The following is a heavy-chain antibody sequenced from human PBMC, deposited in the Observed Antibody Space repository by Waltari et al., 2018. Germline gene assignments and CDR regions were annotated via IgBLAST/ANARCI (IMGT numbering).Heavy chain of an antibody. CDR3: ATRIPSDHSGSFYYYGMDV. CDR2: IIPRFNTQ. Sequence: QLVQSGGKVKKPGSSVIVSCSASGGTFNSFALRLVRQAPGQGLEWMGGIIPRFNTQTDVRKYQGRLTVTADESTSTAYMELNSLRSEDSALYYCATRIPSDHSGSFYYYGMDVWGQGTTVTVSS. J-gene: IGHJ6*02. D-gene: IGHD6-6*01. V-gene: IGHV1-69*13. CDR1: GGTFNSFA.